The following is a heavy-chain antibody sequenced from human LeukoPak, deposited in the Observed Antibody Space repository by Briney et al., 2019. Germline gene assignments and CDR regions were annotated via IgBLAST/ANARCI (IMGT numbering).Heavy chain of an antibody. D-gene: IGHD3-22*01. CDR3: ARDWDSSGYLDY. CDR2: IYYSGST. J-gene: IGHJ4*02. Sequence: PSETLSLTCAVSAYSISSSYYWSWIRQPPGKGLEWIGYIYYSGSTNYNPSLKSRVTISVGTSKNQFSLKLSSVTAADTAVYYCARDWDSSGYLDYWGQGTLVTVSS. V-gene: IGHV4-61*01. CDR1: AYSISSSYY.